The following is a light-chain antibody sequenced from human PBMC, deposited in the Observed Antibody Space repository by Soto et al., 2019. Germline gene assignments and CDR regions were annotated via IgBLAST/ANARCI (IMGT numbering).Light chain of an antibody. CDR3: QQYEHLLLT. J-gene: IGKJ4*01. CDR1: QDVKNY. Sequence: DIQMTESPSSLSASGGEGVTITCQASQDVKNYLNWYQQKPGKAPKLLIYDASNLERGVPSRFSGSGTGTEYTFTISSLQAEDNGTYYCQQYEHLLLTFGGGTKVDIK. CDR2: DAS. V-gene: IGKV1-33*01.